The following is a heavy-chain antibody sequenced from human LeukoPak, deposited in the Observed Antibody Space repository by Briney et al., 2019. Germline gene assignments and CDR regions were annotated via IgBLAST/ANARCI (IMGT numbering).Heavy chain of an antibody. Sequence: GGSLRLSCAASGFTFSSYSMNWVRQAPGKGLEWVSPISSSSSYIYYADSVKGRFTISRDNAKNSLYLQMNSLRAEDTAVYYCARAIVVVPAAMLDYWGQGTLVTVSS. CDR2: ISSSSSYI. CDR1: GFTFSSYS. D-gene: IGHD2-2*01. J-gene: IGHJ4*02. V-gene: IGHV3-21*01. CDR3: ARAIVVVPAAMLDY.